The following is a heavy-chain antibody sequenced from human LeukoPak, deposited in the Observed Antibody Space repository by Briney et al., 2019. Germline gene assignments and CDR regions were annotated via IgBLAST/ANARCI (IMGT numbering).Heavy chain of an antibody. CDR2: INHSGST. Sequence: SETLSLTCAVYGGSFSGYYWSWIRQPPGKGLEWIGEINHSGSTNHNPSLKSRVTISVDTSKNQFSLKLSSVTAADTAVYYCARGLARYCSGGSCYVYWGQGTLVTVSS. CDR3: ARGLARYCSGGSCYVY. D-gene: IGHD2-15*01. J-gene: IGHJ4*02. CDR1: GGSFSGYY. V-gene: IGHV4-34*01.